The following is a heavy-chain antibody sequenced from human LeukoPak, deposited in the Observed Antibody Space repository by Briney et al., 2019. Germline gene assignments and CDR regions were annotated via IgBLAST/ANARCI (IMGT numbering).Heavy chain of an antibody. J-gene: IGHJ4*02. D-gene: IGHD6-19*01. CDR1: GYTFTSYG. V-gene: IGHV1-18*01. CDR3: AGVYSSGWSDRFDY. Sequence: ASVKVSCKASGYTFTSYGISWVRQAPGQGLEWMGWISAYNGNTNYAQKLQGRVTMTTDTSTSTAYMELRSLRSDDTAVYYCAGVYSSGWSDRFDYWGQGTLVTVSS. CDR2: ISAYNGNT.